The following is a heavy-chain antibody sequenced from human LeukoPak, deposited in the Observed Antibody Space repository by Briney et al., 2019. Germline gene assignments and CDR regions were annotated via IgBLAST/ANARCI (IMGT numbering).Heavy chain of an antibody. CDR1: GGSFSGYY. Sequence: SETLSLTCAVYGGSFSGYYWSWIRQPPGKGLEWIGYIYYSGSTNYNPSLKSRVTISVDTSKNQFSLKLSSVTAADTAVYYCARGRPGVGATPVDYWGQGTLVTVSS. V-gene: IGHV4-59*01. J-gene: IGHJ4*02. D-gene: IGHD1-26*01. CDR2: IYYSGST. CDR3: ARGRPGVGATPVDY.